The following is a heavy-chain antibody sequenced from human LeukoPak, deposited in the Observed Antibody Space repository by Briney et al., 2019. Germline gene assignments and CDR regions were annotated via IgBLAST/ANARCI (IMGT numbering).Heavy chain of an antibody. V-gene: IGHV3-64*01. J-gene: IGHJ4*02. Sequence: GGSLRLSCAASGFTFSSYAMHWVRQAPGKGLEYVSAISSKGGSTYYANSVKGRFTISRDNSKNTLYLQMGSLRAEDMAVYYCAREFRAYYFDYWGQGTLVTVSS. CDR1: GFTFSSYA. CDR3: AREFRAYYFDY. CDR2: ISSKGGST.